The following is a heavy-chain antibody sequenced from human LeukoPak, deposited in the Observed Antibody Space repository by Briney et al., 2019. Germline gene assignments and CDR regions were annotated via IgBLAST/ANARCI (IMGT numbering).Heavy chain of an antibody. CDR3: ARGLTVYDYIWGSYRSRSWFDP. Sequence: SETLSLTCAVYGGSFSGYYWSWIRQPPEKGLEWIGEINHSGSTNYNPSLKSRVTISVDTSKNQFSLKLSSVTAADTAVYYCARGLTVYDYIWGSYRSRSWFDPWGQGTLVTVSS. V-gene: IGHV4-34*01. D-gene: IGHD3-16*02. CDR2: INHSGST. J-gene: IGHJ5*02. CDR1: GGSFSGYY.